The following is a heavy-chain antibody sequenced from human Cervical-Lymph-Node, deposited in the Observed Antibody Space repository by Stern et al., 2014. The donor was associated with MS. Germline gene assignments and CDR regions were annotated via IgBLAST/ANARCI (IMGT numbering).Heavy chain of an antibody. CDR2: LYWDDDT. J-gene: IGHJ4*02. CDR3: ARTDYSLLSGYSHFDY. D-gene: IGHD3-3*01. V-gene: IGHV2-5*02. CDR1: GFSFTSSRMG. Sequence: QITLKESGPTLVKPTQTLTLTCTFSGFSFTSSRMGVGWIRQPPGKALEWLALLYWDDDTRYSPSLKTRLTITKDNSKSQVVLRLTNMAPEDTGTYYCARTDYSLLSGYSHFDYCGQEAPVTVSS.